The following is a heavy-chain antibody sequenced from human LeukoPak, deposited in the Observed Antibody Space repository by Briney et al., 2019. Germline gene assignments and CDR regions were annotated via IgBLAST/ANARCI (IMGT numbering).Heavy chain of an antibody. CDR1: GGSISSSNW. CDR2: IYHSGST. J-gene: IGHJ4*02. V-gene: IGHV4-4*02. D-gene: IGHD4-17*01. CDR3: ARAYGDYEGGMFDY. Sequence: PSETLSLTYAVSGGSISSSNWWSWVRQPPGKGLEWIGEIYHSGSTNYNPSLKSRVTISVDKSKNQFSLKLSSVTAADTAVYYCARAYGDYEGGMFDYWGQGTLVTDSS.